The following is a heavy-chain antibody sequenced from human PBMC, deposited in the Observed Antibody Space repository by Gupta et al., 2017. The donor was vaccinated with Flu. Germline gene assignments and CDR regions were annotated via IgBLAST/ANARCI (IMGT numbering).Heavy chain of an antibody. CDR2: IYYSGST. J-gene: IGHJ3*02. V-gene: IGHV4-59*01. CDR3: ARDSGGQQIVDDAFDI. Sequence: QVQLQESGPGLVMSSETLSLTCPVSGGSMSDYYWCWIRQPPGKGLEWIGYIYYSGSTNYNPTLEGRVTISAGTSKNQFSLKLSAVTAADTAVEYCARDSGGQQIVDDAFDIWGLGTMVTVSS. CDR1: GGSMSDYY. D-gene: IGHD3-10*01.